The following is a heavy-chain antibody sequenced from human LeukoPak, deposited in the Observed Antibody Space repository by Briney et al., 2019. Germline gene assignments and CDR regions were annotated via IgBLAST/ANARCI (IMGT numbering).Heavy chain of an antibody. CDR1: GFTFSSYA. J-gene: IGHJ4*02. D-gene: IGHD3-10*01. CDR2: ISGGGGST. V-gene: IGHV3-23*01. Sequence: GGSLRLSCAASGFTFSSYAMSWVRQAPGKGLEWVSAISGGGGSTYYADSVKGRFTISRDNSKNTLYLQMNSLRAEDTAVYYCARVPKGRGSNFDYWGQGTLVTVSS. CDR3: ARVPKGRGSNFDY.